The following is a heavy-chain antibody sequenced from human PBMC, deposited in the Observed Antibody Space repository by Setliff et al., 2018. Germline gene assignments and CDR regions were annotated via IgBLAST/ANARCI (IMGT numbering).Heavy chain of an antibody. Sequence: ASVKVSCKASGYSFSGYYMHWVRQAPGQGLEWMGIIHTGGGSASYAQKFQGRVTMTSDTSTSTLYMEVNSVRSDDTAIYYCARAGSAAAGRKGVFEYWGQGSLVTVSS. CDR2: IHTGGGSA. CDR1: GYSFSGYY. V-gene: IGHV1-46*01. J-gene: IGHJ4*02. D-gene: IGHD6-13*01. CDR3: ARAGSAAAGRKGVFEY.